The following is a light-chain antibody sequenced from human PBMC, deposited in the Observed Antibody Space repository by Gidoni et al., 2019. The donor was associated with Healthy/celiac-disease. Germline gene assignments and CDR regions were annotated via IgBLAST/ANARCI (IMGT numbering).Light chain of an antibody. CDR1: QSISSW. CDR3: QQYNSYSSWT. V-gene: IGKV1-5*03. J-gene: IGKJ1*01. CDR2: KAS. Sequence: DIQMTQSPSTLSASVGDRVTITCRASQSISSWLAWYQQKPGKAPKLLIYKASSLESGVPSRFSGSGSGTEFTLTISSLQPEDFATYYCQQYNSYSSWTFGQGPKVEIK.